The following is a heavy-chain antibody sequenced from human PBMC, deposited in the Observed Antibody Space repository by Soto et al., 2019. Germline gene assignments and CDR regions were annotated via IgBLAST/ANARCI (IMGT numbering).Heavy chain of an antibody. CDR2: IYYSGST. Sequence: PSETLSLTCTVSGGSVNSGDYYWSWIRQPPGKGLEWIGYIYYSGSTNYSPSLKSRVTISVDTSKNQFSLNLSSVTAADTAVYYCARHVVRGIMRLVPWGQGSLVTVSS. CDR3: ARHVVRGIMRLVP. CDR1: GGSVNSGDYY. J-gene: IGHJ5*02. D-gene: IGHD3-10*01. V-gene: IGHV4-61*08.